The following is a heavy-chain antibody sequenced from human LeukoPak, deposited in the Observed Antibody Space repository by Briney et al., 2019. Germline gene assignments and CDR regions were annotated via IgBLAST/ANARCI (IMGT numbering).Heavy chain of an antibody. V-gene: IGHV1-69-2*01. J-gene: IGHJ3*02. CDR1: GYTFTDYY. Sequence: ASVKVSCKASGYTFTDYYMHWVQQAPGKGLGWMGRVDPEDGETIYAEKFQGRVTITADTSTDTAYMELSSLGSEDTAVYYCATASYYGGFAFDIWGQGTMVTVSS. D-gene: IGHD4-23*01. CDR2: VDPEDGET. CDR3: ATASYYGGFAFDI.